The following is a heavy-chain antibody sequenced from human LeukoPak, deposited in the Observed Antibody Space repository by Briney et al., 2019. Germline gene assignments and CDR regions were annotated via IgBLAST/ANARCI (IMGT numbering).Heavy chain of an antibody. CDR3: ARAYSSSWYFYYYYYMDV. D-gene: IGHD6-13*01. CDR1: GFTFSSYS. J-gene: IGHJ6*03. CDR2: ISSSSSTI. V-gene: IGHV3-48*01. Sequence: PGGSLRLSCAASGFTFSSYSMNWVRQAPGKGLEWVSYISSSSSTIYYADSVKGRFTISRDNAKNSLYLQMNSLRAEDTAVYYCARAYSSSWYFYYYYYMDVWGKGTTVTVSS.